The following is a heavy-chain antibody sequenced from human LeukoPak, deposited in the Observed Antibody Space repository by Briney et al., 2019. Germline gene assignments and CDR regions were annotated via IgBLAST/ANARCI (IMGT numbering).Heavy chain of an antibody. Sequence: RASVKVSCKASGYTFTAYYMYWVRQAPGQGLEWMGRINPNSGGTNYAQKFQGRVTMTRDTSISTAYMELSRLRSDDTAVYYCARDKNVHDYGGNPPGYWGQGTLVTVSS. CDR1: GYTFTAYY. J-gene: IGHJ4*02. CDR3: ARDKNVHDYGGNPPGY. CDR2: INPNSGGT. V-gene: IGHV1-2*06. D-gene: IGHD4-23*01.